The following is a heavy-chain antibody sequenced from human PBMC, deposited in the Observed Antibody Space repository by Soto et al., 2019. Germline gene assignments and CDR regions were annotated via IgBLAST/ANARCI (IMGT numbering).Heavy chain of an antibody. V-gene: IGHV1-18*01. CDR2: ISPYNDDT. CDR3: ARGGYYDSSGARNYHYYGMDV. Sequence: APVKVSCKASGYSLSNHGITRGRQAPGQGPEWLGWISPYNDDTKYAQRLQGRVTMTTDTSTRTAYMDIRGLRSDDTAIYYCARGGYYDSSGARNYHYYGMDVWGQGTTVTVSS. J-gene: IGHJ6*02. D-gene: IGHD3-22*01. CDR1: GYSLSNHG.